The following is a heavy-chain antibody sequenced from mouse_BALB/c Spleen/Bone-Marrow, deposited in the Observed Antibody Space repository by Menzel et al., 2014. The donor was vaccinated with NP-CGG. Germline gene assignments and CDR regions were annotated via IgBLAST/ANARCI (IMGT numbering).Heavy chain of an antibody. CDR1: GYTFTSYY. CDR3: TRRSLLSDYYSMDY. D-gene: IGHD2-10*01. J-gene: IGHJ4*01. CDR2: INPSNGGT. V-gene: IGHV1S81*02. Sequence: VQVAESGAELVKPGASVKLSCKASGYTFTSYYLYWVKQRPGQGLEWIGEINPSNGGTNFNERFKSKASLTVDKSSSTAYMQLSSLTSEDSAVYYCTRRSLLSDYYSMDYWGQGTSVTVSS.